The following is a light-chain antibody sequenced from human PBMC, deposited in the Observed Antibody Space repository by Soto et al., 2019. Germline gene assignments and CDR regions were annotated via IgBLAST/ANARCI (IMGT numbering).Light chain of an antibody. V-gene: IGKV1-5*01. Sequence: DIQMTQSPSTLSASVGDRVTITCRASQSISCWLAWYQQKPGKAPKLLIYDASSLESGVPSRFSGSGSGTEFTLTISSLQPDDFATYYCQQYNSYTWTFGQGTTVEIK. J-gene: IGKJ1*01. CDR3: QQYNSYTWT. CDR2: DAS. CDR1: QSISCW.